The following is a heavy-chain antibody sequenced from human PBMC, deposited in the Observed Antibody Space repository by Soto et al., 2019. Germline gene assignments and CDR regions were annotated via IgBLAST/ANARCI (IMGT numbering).Heavy chain of an antibody. CDR2: ISYDGSNK. J-gene: IGHJ6*02. V-gene: IGHV3-30*18. CDR3: AKELPVSGMDV. D-gene: IGHD1-26*01. CDR1: GFTFSSYG. Sequence: PGGSLRLSCAASGFTFSSYGMHWVRQAPGKGLEWVAVISYDGSNKYYADSVKGRFTISRDNSKNTLYLQMNSLGAEDTAVYYCAKELPVSGMDVWGQGTTVTVSS.